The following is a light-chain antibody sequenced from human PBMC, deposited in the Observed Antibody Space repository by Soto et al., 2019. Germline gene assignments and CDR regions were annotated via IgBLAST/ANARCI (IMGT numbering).Light chain of an antibody. CDR1: SSNIGAGYD. J-gene: IGLJ2*01. V-gene: IGLV1-40*01. CDR2: GNS. Sequence: QSVLTQPPSVSGAPGQRVTISCTGSSSNIGAGYDVHWYQQLPGTAPKLLIYGNSNRPSGVPDRFSGSKSGTSASLAITGLQAEDEADYYCQSYDSSLSCHVVLGGGTKLTVL. CDR3: QSYDSSLSCHVV.